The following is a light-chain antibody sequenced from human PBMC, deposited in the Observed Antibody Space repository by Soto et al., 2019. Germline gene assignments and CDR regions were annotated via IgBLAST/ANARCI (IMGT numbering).Light chain of an antibody. J-gene: IGLJ2*01. Sequence: QSVLTQPPSVSAAPGQTVTISCSGSSSNIGNNYVSWYQQLPGTAPKLLIYDNNKRPSGITDLFSGSKSGTSATLGITGLQTGDAADYYCGTWDSSLRDVVFGGGTKLTVL. CDR3: GTWDSSLRDVV. CDR1: SSNIGNNY. CDR2: DNN. V-gene: IGLV1-51*01.